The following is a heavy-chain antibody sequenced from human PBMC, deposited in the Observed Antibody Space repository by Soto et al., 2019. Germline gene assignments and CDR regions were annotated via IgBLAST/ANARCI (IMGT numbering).Heavy chain of an antibody. J-gene: IGHJ1*01. CDR1: GYSFTDYY. Sequence: QVQLVQSGAEVKKPGASVKVSCKTSGYSFTDYYIHWVRQTPGQGLEWVGWLSTKFGDTNFAQKFEGWVTATRDTSVSTAYLEISTLKSADTAVYYCARGGRYYDSSPYQHWGQGTLVIVSS. V-gene: IGHV1-2*04. D-gene: IGHD3-22*01. CDR3: ARGGRYYDSSPYQH. CDR2: LSTKFGDT.